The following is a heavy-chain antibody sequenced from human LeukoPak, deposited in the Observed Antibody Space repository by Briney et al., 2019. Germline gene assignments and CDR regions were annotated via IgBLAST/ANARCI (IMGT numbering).Heavy chain of an antibody. Sequence: GRSLRLSCAASGFTFSSYWMHWVRQVPGKGLVWVARINPGGSSITYADSVKGRFTISRDNAKNTLYLQMDSLRAEDTAVYYCARGNQADDYWGQGTLVTVSS. CDR3: ARGNQADDY. J-gene: IGHJ4*02. CDR1: GFTFSSYW. D-gene: IGHD1-14*01. CDR2: INPGGSSI. V-gene: IGHV3-74*01.